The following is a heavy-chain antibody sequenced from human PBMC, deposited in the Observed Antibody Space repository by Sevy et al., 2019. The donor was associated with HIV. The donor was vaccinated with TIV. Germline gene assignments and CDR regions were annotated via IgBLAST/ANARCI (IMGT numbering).Heavy chain of an antibody. Sequence: SETLSLTCTVSGGSISSSSYYWGWIRQPPGKGLEWIGSIYYSGSTYYNPSLKSRVTISVDTSKNQFSLKLSSVTAADTAVYYCAGLFPLSVAGTFGDGVDYWGQGTLVTVSS. D-gene: IGHD6-19*01. V-gene: IGHV4-39*01. CDR3: AGLFPLSVAGTFGDGVDY. CDR2: IYYSGST. J-gene: IGHJ4*02. CDR1: GGSISSSSYY.